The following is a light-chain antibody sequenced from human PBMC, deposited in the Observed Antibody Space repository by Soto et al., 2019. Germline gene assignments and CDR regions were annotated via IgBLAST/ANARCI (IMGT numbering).Light chain of an antibody. J-gene: IGLJ2*01. V-gene: IGLV2-11*01. CDR1: SSDVGGCNY. CDR2: DVS. Sequence: QSALTQPRSVSGSPGQSVTISCTGTSSDVGGCNYVSWYQQHPGKAPKLMIYDVSKRPSGVPDRFSGSKSGNTASLTISGLQAEDEADYYCCSYAGSYLVVFGGGTKVTVL. CDR3: CSYAGSYLVV.